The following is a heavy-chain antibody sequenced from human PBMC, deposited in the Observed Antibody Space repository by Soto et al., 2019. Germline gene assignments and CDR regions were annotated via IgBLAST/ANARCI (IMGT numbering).Heavy chain of an antibody. CDR2: INHSGST. V-gene: IGHV4-34*01. J-gene: IGHJ4*02. D-gene: IGHD6-13*01. CDR3: ARVGGQQLVYFDS. CDR1: GGSFSGYY. Sequence: QVQLQQWGAGLLKPSETLSLTCAVYGGSFSGYYWSWIRQPPGKGLEWIGEINHSGSTNYNPSLNSRVTISVDTSKNQFSLKLSSVTAADTAVYYWARVGGQQLVYFDSWGQGTLVTVSS.